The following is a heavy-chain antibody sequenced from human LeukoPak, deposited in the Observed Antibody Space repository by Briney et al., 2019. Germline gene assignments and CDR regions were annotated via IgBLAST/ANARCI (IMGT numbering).Heavy chain of an antibody. CDR3: ATRKLGNDY. V-gene: IGHV4-4*02. D-gene: IGHD7-27*01. CDR2: IYHSGST. CDR1: GGSISSNW. J-gene: IGHJ4*02. Sequence: SETLSLTCTVSGGSISSNWWSWVRQPPGEGLEWIGEIYHSGSTNYNPSLKSRVTISVDKSKNQFSLKLYSVTAADTAVYYCATRKLGNDYWGQGTLVTVSS.